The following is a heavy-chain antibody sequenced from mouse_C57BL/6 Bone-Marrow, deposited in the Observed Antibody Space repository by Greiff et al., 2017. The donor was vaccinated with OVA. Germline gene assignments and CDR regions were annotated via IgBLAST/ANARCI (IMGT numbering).Heavy chain of an antibody. D-gene: IGHD1-1*01. V-gene: IGHV1-81*01. CDR1: GYTFTSYG. J-gene: IGHJ1*03. CDR2: IYPRSGNT. CDR3: ARAGSSPRWYFDV. Sequence: VQLQQSGAELARPGASVKLSCKASGYTFTSYGISWVKQRTGQGLEWIGEIYPRSGNTYYNEKFKGKATLTADKSSSTAYMELRSLTSEDSAVYFCARAGSSPRWYFDVWGTGTTVTVSS.